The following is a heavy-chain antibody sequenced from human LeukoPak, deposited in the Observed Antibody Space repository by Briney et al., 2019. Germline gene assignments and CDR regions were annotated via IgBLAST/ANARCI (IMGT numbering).Heavy chain of an antibody. CDR2: IYYSGST. D-gene: IGHD2-15*01. V-gene: IGHV4-30-4*01. CDR1: GGSISSGDYY. Sequence: SQTLSLTCTVSGGSISSGDYYWRWIRQPPGRGLEWIVYIYYSGSTYYNPSLKSRITISVHTSKNQFSLKLSSVTAADTAVYYCARGYCSGGSCYGGDWFDPWGQGTLVTVSS. J-gene: IGHJ5*02. CDR3: ARGYCSGGSCYGGDWFDP.